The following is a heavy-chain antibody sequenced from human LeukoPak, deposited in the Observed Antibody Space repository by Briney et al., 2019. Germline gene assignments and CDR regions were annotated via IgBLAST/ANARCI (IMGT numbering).Heavy chain of an antibody. CDR1: GGTFSSYA. D-gene: IGHD2-15*01. Sequence: SVKVSCKASGGTFSSYAISWVRQAPGQGLEWMGGIIPIFGTANYAQKFQGRVTITADESTSTAYMELSSLRSEDTAAYYCARDRPYCSGGSCYPDYWGQGTLVTVSS. V-gene: IGHV1-69*13. CDR3: ARDRPYCSGGSCYPDY. J-gene: IGHJ4*02. CDR2: IIPIFGTA.